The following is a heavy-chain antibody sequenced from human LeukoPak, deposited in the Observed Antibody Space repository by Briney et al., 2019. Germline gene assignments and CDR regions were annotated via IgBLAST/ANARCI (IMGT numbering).Heavy chain of an antibody. V-gene: IGHV3-7*01. CDR1: GFTFSAYW. CDR2: IKQDGSEI. D-gene: IGHD3-10*01. Sequence: AGGSLRLSCAASGFTFSAYWMSWVRQTPGKGLEWVANIKQDGSEIYYVDSVKGRFTISRDNAKNSLYLQVNSLRVGDTAVYYCARDGSPFDHWGQGTLVTVSS. J-gene: IGHJ4*02. CDR3: ARDGSPFDH.